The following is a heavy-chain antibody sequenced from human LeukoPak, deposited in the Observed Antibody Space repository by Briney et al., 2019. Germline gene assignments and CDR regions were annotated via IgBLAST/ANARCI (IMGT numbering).Heavy chain of an antibody. Sequence: ASVKVSCKASGYTFTSYGISWVRQAPGQGLEWMGWISVYNSNTNYAQKLQGRVTMTRDTSTSTVYMELSSLRSDDTAVYYCARGAPIIVVIPAADYYYYYMDVWGKGTTVTVSS. V-gene: IGHV1-18*01. CDR3: ARGAPIIVVIPAADYYYYYMDV. CDR2: ISVYNSNT. J-gene: IGHJ6*03. CDR1: GYTFTSYG. D-gene: IGHD2-2*01.